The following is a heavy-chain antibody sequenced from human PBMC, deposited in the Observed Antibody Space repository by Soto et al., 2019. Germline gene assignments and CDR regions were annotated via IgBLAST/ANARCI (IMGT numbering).Heavy chain of an antibody. V-gene: IGHV1-69*13. Sequence: SVKVSCKASGGTFSSYAISWVQQAPGQGLEWMGGIIPIFGTADYAQKFQGRVTITADESTSTGNMELSSLRSEDTAVYYCASHYDSSGYYYRGLDYWG. J-gene: IGHJ4*01. CDR1: GGTFSSYA. D-gene: IGHD3-22*01. CDR2: IIPIFGTA. CDR3: ASHYDSSGYYYRGLDY.